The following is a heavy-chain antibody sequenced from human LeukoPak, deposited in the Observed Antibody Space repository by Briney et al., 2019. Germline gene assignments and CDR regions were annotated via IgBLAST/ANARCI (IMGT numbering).Heavy chain of an antibody. CDR2: IRYDGSNK. D-gene: IGHD2-15*01. Sequence: GGSLRLSCAASGFTFSSYGMHWVRQAPGKGLEWLAFIRYDGSNKYYADSVKGRFTISRDNYKHTLYLQMNSLKAEDTAVYYCARRDVVGYCSGGNCYPFDYWAREPWSPSPQ. CDR1: GFTFSSYG. J-gene: IGHJ4*02. CDR3: ARRDVVGYCSGGNCYPFDY. V-gene: IGHV3-30*02.